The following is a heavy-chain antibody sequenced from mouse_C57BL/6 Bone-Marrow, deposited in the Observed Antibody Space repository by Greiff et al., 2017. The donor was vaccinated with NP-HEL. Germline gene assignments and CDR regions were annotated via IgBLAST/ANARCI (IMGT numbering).Heavy chain of an antibody. CDR2: IYPGSGST. J-gene: IGHJ1*03. CDR1: GYTFTSYW. Sequence: VQLQQPGAELVKPGASVKMSCKASGYTFTSYWITWVKQRPGQGLEWIGDIYPGSGSTNYNEKFKSKATLTVDTSSSTAYMQLSSLTSEDSAVYYCARKGLLLRYWYFDVWGTGTTVTVSS. D-gene: IGHD1-1*01. V-gene: IGHV1-55*01. CDR3: ARKGLLLRYWYFDV.